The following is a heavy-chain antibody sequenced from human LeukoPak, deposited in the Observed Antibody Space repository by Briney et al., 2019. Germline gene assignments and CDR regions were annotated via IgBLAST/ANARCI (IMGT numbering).Heavy chain of an antibody. CDR1: GYTFTTYY. CDR3: ARDSTTNSLADP. J-gene: IGHJ5*02. Sequence: ASVTVSFKASGYTFTTYYVHWVRQAPGQGLEWMGIIHPSTSATSYAQKFQGRITFTTDTSTSTVYMELSSLNSEDTAMYYCARDSTTNSLADPGGQGTPITVSS. CDR2: IHPSTSAT. D-gene: IGHD2/OR15-2a*01. V-gene: IGHV1-46*01.